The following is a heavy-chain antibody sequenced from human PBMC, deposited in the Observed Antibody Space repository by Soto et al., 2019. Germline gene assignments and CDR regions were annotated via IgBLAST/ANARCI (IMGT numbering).Heavy chain of an antibody. J-gene: IGHJ6*02. CDR1: GFTFSSYA. D-gene: IGHD3-3*01. Sequence: LRLSCAASGFTFSSYAMSWVRQAPGKGLEWVSAISGSGGSTYYADSVKGRFTISRDNSKNTLYLQMNSLRAEDTAVYYCAKQGRTIFGVVIYYYYYGMDVWGQGTTVTVSS. CDR2: ISGSGGST. V-gene: IGHV3-23*01. CDR3: AKQGRTIFGVVIYYYYYGMDV.